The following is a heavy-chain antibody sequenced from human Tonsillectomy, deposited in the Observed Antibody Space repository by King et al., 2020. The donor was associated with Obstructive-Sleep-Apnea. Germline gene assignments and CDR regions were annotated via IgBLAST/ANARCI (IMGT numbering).Heavy chain of an antibody. V-gene: IGHV4-39*07. CDR3: ARNPIAAAGSHG. CDR1: GGSISSSGYY. CDR2: IYYSGST. Sequence: QLQESGPGLVKPSETLSLTCTVSGGSISSSGYYWGWIRQPPGKGLEWIGSIYYSGSTYYNPSLKSRVTISVDTSKNQFSLKLGSVTAADTAVYYCARNPIAAAGSHGWGQGTLVTVSA. D-gene: IGHD6-13*01. J-gene: IGHJ4*02.